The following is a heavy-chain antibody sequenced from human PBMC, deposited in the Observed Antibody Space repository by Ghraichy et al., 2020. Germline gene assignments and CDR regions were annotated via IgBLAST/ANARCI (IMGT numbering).Heavy chain of an antibody. Sequence: IGYIYYSGSTYYNPSLKSRVTISVDTSKNQFSLKLSSVTAADTAVYYCARGRPQGSGSYYYFD. J-gene: IGHJ4*01. D-gene: IGHD3-10*01. CDR2: IYYSGST. V-gene: IGHV4-31*02. CDR3: ARGRPQGSGSYYYFD.